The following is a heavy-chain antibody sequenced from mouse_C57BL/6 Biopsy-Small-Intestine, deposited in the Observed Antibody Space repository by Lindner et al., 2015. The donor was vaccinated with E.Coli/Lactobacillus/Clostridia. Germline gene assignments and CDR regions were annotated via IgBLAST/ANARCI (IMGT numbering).Heavy chain of an antibody. J-gene: IGHJ4*01. CDR2: TNANSGKT. Sequence: SVKVSCKASGYSFTSYDIYWVRQASGQGLEWMGWTNANSGKTGYAQKFQGRVSMTRNTSITTAYMELSSLRSDDAAVYYCARGAVALGFDPWGQGTLVTVSS. D-gene: IGHD6-1*01. V-gene: IGHV1-66*01. CDR1: GYSFTSYD. CDR3: ARGAVALGFDP.